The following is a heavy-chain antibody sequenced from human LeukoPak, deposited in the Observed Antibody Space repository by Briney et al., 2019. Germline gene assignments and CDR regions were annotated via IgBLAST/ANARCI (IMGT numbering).Heavy chain of an antibody. V-gene: IGHV4-4*07. J-gene: IGHJ4*02. D-gene: IGHD2-15*01. CDR2: IYTSGST. CDR3: ARDLGYCSGGSCYSGFDY. CDR1: GGSISSYY. Sequence: QESGPGLVKPSETLSLTCTVSGGSISSYYWSWIRQPAGKGLEWIGRIYTSGSTNYNPSLKSRVTMSVDTSKNQFSLELSSVTAADTAVYYCARDLGYCSGGSCYSGFDYWGQGTLVTVSS.